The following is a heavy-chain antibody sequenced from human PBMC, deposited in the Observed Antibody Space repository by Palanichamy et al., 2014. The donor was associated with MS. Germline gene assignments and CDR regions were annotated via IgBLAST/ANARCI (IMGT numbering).Heavy chain of an antibody. CDR1: GFTFSSYG. CDR3: AKVNYYDMGDAFDI. V-gene: IGHV3-30*02. Sequence: QVQLVESGGGVVQPGGSLRLSCAASGFTFSSYGMHWVRQAPGKGLEWVAFIRHDGSNKLYADSVKGRFTISRDNSKNTLYLQMNSLRAEDTALYYCAKVNYYDMGDAFDIWGQGTMVTVS. D-gene: IGHD3-22*01. CDR2: IRHDGSNK. J-gene: IGHJ3*02.